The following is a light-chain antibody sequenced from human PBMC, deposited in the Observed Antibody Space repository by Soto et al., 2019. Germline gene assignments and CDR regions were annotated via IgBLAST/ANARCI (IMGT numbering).Light chain of an antibody. Sequence: QSVLTQPASVSGSPGQSITISCTGTSSDVGSYNLVSWYQQHPGKAPKLMIYEVSKRPSGVSNRFSGSKSGNTASLTISGLQAEDEADYYCCSYAGSSAFGAVFGGGTKLTVL. CDR1: SSDVGSYNL. J-gene: IGLJ2*01. CDR2: EVS. V-gene: IGLV2-23*02. CDR3: CSYAGSSAFGAV.